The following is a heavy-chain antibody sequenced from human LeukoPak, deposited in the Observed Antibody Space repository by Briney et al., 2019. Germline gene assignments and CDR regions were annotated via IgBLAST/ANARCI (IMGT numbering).Heavy chain of an antibody. CDR2: ISYDGSNK. V-gene: IGHV3-30*01. CDR3: ARDYEEGSSGYYWGFDY. D-gene: IGHD3-22*01. CDR1: GFTFSSYA. Sequence: GGSLRLSCAASGFTFSSYAMHWVRQAPGKGLEWVAVISYDGSNKYYADSVKGRFTISRDNSKNTLYLQMNSLRAEDTAAYYCARDYEEGSSGYYWGFDYWGQGTLVTVSS. J-gene: IGHJ4*02.